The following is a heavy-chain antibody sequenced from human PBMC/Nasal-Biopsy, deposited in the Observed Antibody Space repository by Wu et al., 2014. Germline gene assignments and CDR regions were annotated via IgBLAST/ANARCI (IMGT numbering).Heavy chain of an antibody. CDR1: GFIFVNYY. Sequence: VKVSCKASGFIFVNYYIHWVRQAPGQGLEWMGIMKPGDGSTKFAQQFQGRVTLTRDTSTSTVSMELSSLRSEDTAVYYCAREGKSSGENFDYWGQGTLITVSS. CDR3: AREGKSSGENFDY. CDR2: MKPGDGST. D-gene: IGHD6-6*01. J-gene: IGHJ4*02. V-gene: IGHV1-46*01.